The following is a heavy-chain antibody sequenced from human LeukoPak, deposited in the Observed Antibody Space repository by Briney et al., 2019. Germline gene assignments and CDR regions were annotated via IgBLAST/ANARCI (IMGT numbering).Heavy chain of an antibody. Sequence: SETLSLTCAVYGGSFSGYYWSWVRQPPGKGLEWIGEIHPHGIFYYNSSLVSRVTISIDTSKTQFSLRLTSVTAADTAFYYCARGRDRSKAGDHWGQGSLVTVSS. V-gene: IGHV4-34*01. J-gene: IGHJ4*02. CDR2: IHPHGIF. CDR3: ARGRDRSKAGDH. D-gene: IGHD5-24*01. CDR1: GGSFSGYY.